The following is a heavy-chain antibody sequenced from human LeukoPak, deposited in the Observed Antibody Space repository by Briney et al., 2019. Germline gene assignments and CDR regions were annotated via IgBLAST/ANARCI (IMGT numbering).Heavy chain of an antibody. Sequence: SETLSLTCTVSGGSISSSSYYWGWIRQPPGKGLEWIGSIYYSGSTYYNPSPKSRVTISVDTSKNQFSLKLSSVTAADTAVYYCARGGKGYCSSTSCYNWFDPWGQGTLVTVSS. V-gene: IGHV4-39*07. CDR3: ARGGKGYCSSTSCYNWFDP. CDR2: IYYSGST. D-gene: IGHD2-2*01. CDR1: GGSISSSSYY. J-gene: IGHJ5*02.